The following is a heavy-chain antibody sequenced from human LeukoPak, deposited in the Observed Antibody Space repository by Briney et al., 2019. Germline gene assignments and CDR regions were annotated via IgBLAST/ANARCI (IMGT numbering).Heavy chain of an antibody. CDR3: ARHGGIASAGTGRDYFDF. D-gene: IGHD6-13*01. V-gene: IGHV4-39*01. CDR2: IYYSGST. J-gene: IGHJ4*02. CDR1: GASISVTTYY. Sequence: PSETLSLTCTVSGASISVTTYYWGWVRQPPGEGLESIGSIYYSGSTYYNPSLKSRVTISVDRSKNQFSLRVSSVTAADTAVYYCARHGGIASAGTGRDYFDFWGQGTLVTVSS.